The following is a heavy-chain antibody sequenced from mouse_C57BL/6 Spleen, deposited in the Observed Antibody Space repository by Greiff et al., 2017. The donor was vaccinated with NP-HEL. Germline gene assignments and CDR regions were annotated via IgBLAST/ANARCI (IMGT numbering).Heavy chain of an antibody. CDR2: IDPEDGDT. CDR3: ARSHYGNYGFAY. V-gene: IGHV14-2*01. D-gene: IGHD2-1*01. CDR1: GYNITDYY. Sequence: EVQLQQSGAELVKPGASVKLSCTASGYNITDYYMHWVKQRTEQGLEWIGRIDPEDGDTKYAPKFQGKATITADTSSNTAYLQLSSLTSEDSAVYYCARSHYGNYGFAYWGQGTLVTVSA. J-gene: IGHJ3*01.